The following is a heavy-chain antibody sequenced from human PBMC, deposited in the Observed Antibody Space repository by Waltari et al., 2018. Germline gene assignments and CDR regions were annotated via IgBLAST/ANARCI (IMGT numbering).Heavy chain of an antibody. Sequence: EVQLRQSGAELRKPGTPVKISCNASGYTFSYYYIHWVQQAPGKGLQWVGLVDPEDGQAIYAEKFQGRVTITADTSTDTAYLELSSLTSEDTAVFYCATALGDNTSASRPFHLWGQGTVITVSS. CDR2: VDPEDGQA. CDR3: ATALGDNTSASRPFHL. CDR1: GYTFSYYY. J-gene: IGHJ3*01. V-gene: IGHV1-69-2*01. D-gene: IGHD3-10*01.